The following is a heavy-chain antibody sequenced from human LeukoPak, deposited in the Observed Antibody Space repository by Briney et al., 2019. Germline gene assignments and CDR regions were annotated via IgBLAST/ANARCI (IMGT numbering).Heavy chain of an antibody. Sequence: PGRSLRLSCAASGFRLSNHAMHWVRQAPGKGLEWVAMISYDVNIKYYGDSVKGRFAVSRDNSKNTLSLQMNSLRPEDTALYYCARDISGGGLDYWGQGTLVTVSS. CDR1: GFRLSNHA. CDR2: ISYDVNIK. CDR3: ARDISGGGLDY. J-gene: IGHJ4*02. D-gene: IGHD3-16*01. V-gene: IGHV3-30*09.